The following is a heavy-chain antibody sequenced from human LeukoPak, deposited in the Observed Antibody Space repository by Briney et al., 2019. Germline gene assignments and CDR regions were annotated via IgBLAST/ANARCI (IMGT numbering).Heavy chain of an antibody. V-gene: IGHV3-9*01. J-gene: IGHJ4*02. D-gene: IGHD3-16*01. CDR3: AKDSGGGFDY. CDR1: GFTFDDYA. Sequence: GGSLRLSCAASGFTFDDYAMHWVRHAPGKGLEWVSGISWNSGSIGYADSVMGRFTISRDNAKNSLYLQMNSLRAEDTALYYCAKDSGGGFDYWGQGTLVTVSS. CDR2: ISWNSGSI.